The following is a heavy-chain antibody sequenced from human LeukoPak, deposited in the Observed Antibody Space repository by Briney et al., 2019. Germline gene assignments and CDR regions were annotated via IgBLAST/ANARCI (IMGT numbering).Heavy chain of an antibody. D-gene: IGHD1-26*01. Sequence: PGGSLRLSCAASGFTFSSYAMHWVRQAPGKGLEWVAVISYDGSNKYYADSVKGRFTISRDNSKNTLYLQMNSLRAEDTAVYYCARTRMIVGAIFDSWGQGTLVTVSS. CDR2: ISYDGSNK. CDR1: GFTFSSYA. J-gene: IGHJ4*02. V-gene: IGHV3-30-3*01. CDR3: ARTRMIVGAIFDS.